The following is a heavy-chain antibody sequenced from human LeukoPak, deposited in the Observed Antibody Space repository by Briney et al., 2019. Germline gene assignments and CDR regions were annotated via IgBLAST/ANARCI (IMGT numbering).Heavy chain of an antibody. V-gene: IGHV1-46*01. Sequence: ASVKVSCKASGYAFTSYYMHWVRQAPGQGLEWMGIINPSGGNTGYAQKFQGRVTMTRNTSISTAYMELSSLRSEDTAVYYCARGGGSSGFDYWGQGTLVTVSS. D-gene: IGHD6-19*01. CDR2: INPSGGNT. CDR1: GYAFTSYY. CDR3: ARGGGSSGFDY. J-gene: IGHJ4*02.